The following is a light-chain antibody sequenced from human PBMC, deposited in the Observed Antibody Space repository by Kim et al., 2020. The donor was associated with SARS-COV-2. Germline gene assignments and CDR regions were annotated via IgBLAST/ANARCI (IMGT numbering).Light chain of an antibody. Sequence: QSVTISCTGTSSDIGSHNRISWYQQPPGTAPKLIIYEVFNRPSGVPHRFSGSKSGNTASLTISGLQAEDEADYYCSSYSSSATYVLFGGGTQLTVL. CDR3: SSYSSSATYVL. V-gene: IGLV2-18*02. CDR1: SSDIGSHNR. CDR2: EVF. J-gene: IGLJ2*01.